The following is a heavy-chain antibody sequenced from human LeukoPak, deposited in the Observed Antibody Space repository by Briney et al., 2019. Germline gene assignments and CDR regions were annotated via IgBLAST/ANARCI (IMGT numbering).Heavy chain of an antibody. J-gene: IGHJ6*03. CDR2: ISGSGGST. Sequence: PGGSLRLSCAASGFTFSSYGMSWVRQAPGKGLEWVSAISGSGGSTYYADSVKGRFTISRDNSKNTLYLQMNSLRAEDTAVYYCAKVGRGGTYYYYYYMDVWGKGTTVTVSS. CDR3: AKVGRGGTYYYYYYMDV. CDR1: GFTFSSYG. V-gene: IGHV3-23*01. D-gene: IGHD3-10*01.